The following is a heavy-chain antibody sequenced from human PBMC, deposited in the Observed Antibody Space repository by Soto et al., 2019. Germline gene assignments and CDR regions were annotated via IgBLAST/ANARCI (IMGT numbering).Heavy chain of an antibody. D-gene: IGHD6-19*01. Sequence: LILSXTSSVFILSSSCIHWLLHAPGKGLEWLAVSSFDGTQQFYGDSVKGRFNVSRDNSNNTLYLEMNSLRTEDTAVYYCAKKLRGSGWYHLESWGQGTPVNVYS. V-gene: IGHV3-30*18. CDR3: AKKLRGSGWYHLES. J-gene: IGHJ4*02. CDR2: SSFDGTQQ. CDR1: VFILSSSC.